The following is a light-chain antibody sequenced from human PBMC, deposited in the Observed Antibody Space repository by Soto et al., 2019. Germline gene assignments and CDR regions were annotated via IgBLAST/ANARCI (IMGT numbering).Light chain of an antibody. CDR2: EVS. CDR3: SSYAGSNNVG. V-gene: IGLV2-8*01. Sequence: QPVLTQPPSASGSPGQSVTISCTGTSSDVGGYNYVSWYQQHPGKAPKLMIYEVSKRPSGVPDRFSGSKSGNTASLTVSGLQAEDEADYYCSSYAGSNNVGFGGGTKLTVL. CDR1: SSDVGGYNY. J-gene: IGLJ3*02.